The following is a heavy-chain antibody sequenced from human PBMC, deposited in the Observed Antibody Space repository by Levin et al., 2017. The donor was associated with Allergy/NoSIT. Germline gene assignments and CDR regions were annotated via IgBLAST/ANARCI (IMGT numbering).Heavy chain of an antibody. CDR1: RYTFTSYD. Sequence: ASVKVSCKASRYTFTSYDINWVRQATGQGLEWMGWMNPNSGNTGYAQKFQGRVTMTRNTSISTAYMELSSLRSEDTAVYYCARRCSSTSCRHRGYYYYGMDVWGQGTTVTVSS. CDR3: ARRCSSTSCRHRGYYYYGMDV. D-gene: IGHD2-2*01. V-gene: IGHV1-8*01. J-gene: IGHJ6*02. CDR2: MNPNSGNT.